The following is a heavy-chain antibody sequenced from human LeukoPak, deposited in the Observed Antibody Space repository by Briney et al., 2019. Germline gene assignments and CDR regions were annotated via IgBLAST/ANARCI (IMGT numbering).Heavy chain of an antibody. D-gene: IGHD3-9*01. Sequence: PGGSLRLSCTVSGFTVSSNSMSWVRQAPGKGLEWVSFIYSDNTHYSDSVKGRFTISRDNSKNTLYLQMNSLRAEDTAVYYCAREYYDILTGYTPTQDWGQGTLVTVSS. J-gene: IGHJ4*02. V-gene: IGHV3-53*01. CDR2: IYSDNT. CDR1: GFTVSSNS. CDR3: AREYYDILTGYTPTQD.